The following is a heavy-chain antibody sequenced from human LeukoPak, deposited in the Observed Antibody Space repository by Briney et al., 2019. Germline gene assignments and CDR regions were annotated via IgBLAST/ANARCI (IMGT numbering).Heavy chain of an antibody. J-gene: IGHJ2*01. D-gene: IGHD2-15*01. CDR3: ARGRGVYGYWYFDL. CDR1: GFTFSSYW. CDR2: ISGNGRNT. V-gene: IGHV3-23*01. Sequence: PGGSLRLSCAASGFTFSSYWMSWVRQAPGKGLEWVSTISGNGRNTYYADSVKGRFTISRDNSKITVYLEMNSLRAEDTAVYYCARGRGVYGYWYFDLWGRGTLVTVSS.